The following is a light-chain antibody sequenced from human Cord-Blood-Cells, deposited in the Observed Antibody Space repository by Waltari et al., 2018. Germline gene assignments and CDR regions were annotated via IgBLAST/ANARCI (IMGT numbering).Light chain of an antibody. CDR1: SSAVGSYNL. J-gene: IGLJ2*01. CDR3: CSYAGSGVV. CDR2: EGS. Sequence: QSALTQPASVSGSPGQSLTISCTGTSSAVGSYNLVSWYQQHPGKAPKLMIYEGSKRPSGVSNRFSGSKSGNTASLTISGLQAEDEADYYCCSYAGSGVVFGGGTKLTVL. V-gene: IGLV2-23*01.